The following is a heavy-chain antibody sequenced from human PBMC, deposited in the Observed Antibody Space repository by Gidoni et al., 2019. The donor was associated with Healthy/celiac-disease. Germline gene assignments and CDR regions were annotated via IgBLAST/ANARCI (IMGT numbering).Heavy chain of an antibody. D-gene: IGHD1-26*01. Sequence: EVQLVESGGGLVKPGGSLRLSCASSVFTFSSYSMNGVRQAPGKGLEWVSSISSSSSYIYYADSVKGRFTISRDNAKNSLYLQMNSLRAEDTAVYYCARDPPGNSDGWFDPWGQGTLVTVSS. V-gene: IGHV3-21*01. CDR1: VFTFSSYS. CDR3: ARDPPGNSDGWFDP. CDR2: ISSSSSYI. J-gene: IGHJ5*02.